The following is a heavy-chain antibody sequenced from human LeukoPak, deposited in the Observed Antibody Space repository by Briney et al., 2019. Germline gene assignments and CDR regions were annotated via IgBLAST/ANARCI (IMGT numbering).Heavy chain of an antibody. CDR3: ATYNVDYYDTSDGMDV. CDR2: IIPMLSIT. CDR1: GYTFNGYY. Sequence: SVKVSCKASGYTFNGYYMHWVRQAPGQGLEWMGRIIPMLSITNYAQKLQGRVTITADKSTNTAYMELSSLRSEDTAVYYCATYNVDYYDTSDGMDVWGQGTTVTVSS. V-gene: IGHV1-69*02. J-gene: IGHJ6*02. D-gene: IGHD3-22*01.